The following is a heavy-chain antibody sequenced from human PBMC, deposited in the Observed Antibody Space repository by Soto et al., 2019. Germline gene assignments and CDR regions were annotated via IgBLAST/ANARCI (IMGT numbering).Heavy chain of an antibody. J-gene: IGHJ6*03. D-gene: IGHD2-21*02. Sequence: GGSLRLSCAASGFTVSSNYMSWVRQAPGKGLEWVSVIYSGGSTYYADSVKGRFTISRDNSKNTLYLQMNSLRAEDTAVYYCARASGDSLDYYYYYYMDVWGKGTTVTVSS. CDR1: GFTVSSNY. CDR3: ARASGDSLDYYYYYYMDV. CDR2: IYSGGST. V-gene: IGHV3-66*01.